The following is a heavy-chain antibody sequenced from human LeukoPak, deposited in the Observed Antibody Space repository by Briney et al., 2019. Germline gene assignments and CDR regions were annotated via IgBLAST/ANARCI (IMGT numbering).Heavy chain of an antibody. J-gene: IGHJ6*03. D-gene: IGHD3-16*01. Sequence: GGSLRLSCAASGFTFSGYWMSWVRQAPGKGLEWVANIKEDGSEKCYVDSVKGRFTISRDNAKNSLYLQMNSLRAEDTAVYYCARDPQPGPFYYYYYMDVWGKGTTVTVSS. V-gene: IGHV3-7*01. CDR2: IKEDGSEK. CDR1: GFTFSGYW. CDR3: ARDPQPGPFYYYYYMDV.